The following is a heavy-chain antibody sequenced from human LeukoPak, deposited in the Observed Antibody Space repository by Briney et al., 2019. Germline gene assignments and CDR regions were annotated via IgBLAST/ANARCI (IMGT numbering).Heavy chain of an antibody. J-gene: IGHJ4*03. D-gene: IGHD5-24*01. CDR1: GGSFSRYY. CDR2: IDHRGDT. V-gene: IGHV4-34*01. CDR3: ARGATISETGYFDY. Sequence: PSETLSLTCAVYGGSFSRYYWSWIRQSPGKGLEWIAEIDHRGDTNYNPPVKSRVTISVDTSKNQFSLKVRSLSAADTAVYYCARGATISETGYFDYWGQGTLVSDSS.